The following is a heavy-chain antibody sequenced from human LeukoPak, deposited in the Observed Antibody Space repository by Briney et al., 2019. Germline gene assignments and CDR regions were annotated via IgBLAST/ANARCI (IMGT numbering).Heavy chain of an antibody. V-gene: IGHV3-53*01. Sequence: GRSLRLSCAASGFIFSSYGMHWVRQAPGKGLDWVAVINSVGATYYADSVKGRFTISRDTSENTLHLQMSSLTADDTGMYYCARPTSGTYVDYWGQGTLVSVSS. J-gene: IGHJ4*02. D-gene: IGHD1-26*01. CDR1: GFIFSSYG. CDR3: ARPTSGTYVDY. CDR2: INSVGAT.